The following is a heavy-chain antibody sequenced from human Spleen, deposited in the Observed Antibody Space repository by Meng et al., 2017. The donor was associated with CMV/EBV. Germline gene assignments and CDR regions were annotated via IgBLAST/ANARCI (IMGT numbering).Heavy chain of an antibody. CDR3: ARGRDFGVVTPGY. CDR1: GGSISSSSYY. J-gene: IGHJ4*02. Sequence: GSLRLSCTVSGGSISSSSYYWGWIRQPPGKGLEWIGYIYYTGSTNYNPSLKSRVTISVDTSKNQFSLKLSSVTAADTAVYYCARGRDFGVVTPGYWGQGILVTVSS. CDR2: IYYTGST. D-gene: IGHD3-3*01. V-gene: IGHV4-61*05.